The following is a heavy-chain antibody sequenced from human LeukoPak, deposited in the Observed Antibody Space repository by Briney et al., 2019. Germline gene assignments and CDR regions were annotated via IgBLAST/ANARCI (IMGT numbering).Heavy chain of an antibody. J-gene: IGHJ4*02. CDR1: GFTFSNYA. Sequence: GGSLRLSCAASGFTFSNYAMHWVRQAPGKGLEWVAVISYDGSNKYYADSVKGRFTISRDDSKNTLYLQLNSLRAEDTALYYCATNSGWYGVSWGQGTLVTVSS. CDR3: ATNSGWYGVS. CDR2: ISYDGSNK. D-gene: IGHD6-19*01. V-gene: IGHV3-30*04.